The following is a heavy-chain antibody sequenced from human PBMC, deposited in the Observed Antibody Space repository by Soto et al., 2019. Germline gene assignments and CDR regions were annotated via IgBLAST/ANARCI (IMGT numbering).Heavy chain of an antibody. D-gene: IGHD3-3*01. CDR2: IRSKAYGGTT. CDR3: TRVAHYDFWSGYYTADDYYYYYMDV. Sequence: GGSLRLSCTASGFTFGDYAMSWFRQDPGKGLEWVGFIRSKAYGGTTEYAASVKGRFTISRDDSKSIAYLQMNSLKTEDTAVYYCTRVAHYDFWSGYYTADDYYYYYMDVWGKGTTVTVSS. V-gene: IGHV3-49*03. J-gene: IGHJ6*03. CDR1: GFTFGDYA.